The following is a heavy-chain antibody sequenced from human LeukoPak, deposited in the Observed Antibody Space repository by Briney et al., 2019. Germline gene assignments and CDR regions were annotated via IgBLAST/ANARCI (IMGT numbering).Heavy chain of an antibody. D-gene: IGHD6-19*01. Sequence: QPGGSLRLSCAASGFTFSGYYMTWVRQAPGKGLEWVSAISGSGGTTYFADSVKGRFAISRDNSRATLYLQMNGLRAEDTAVYYCAKESGRIAVAGFAFDYWGQGTLVTVSS. CDR3: AKESGRIAVAGFAFDY. V-gene: IGHV3-23*01. J-gene: IGHJ4*02. CDR2: ISGSGGTT. CDR1: GFTFSGYY.